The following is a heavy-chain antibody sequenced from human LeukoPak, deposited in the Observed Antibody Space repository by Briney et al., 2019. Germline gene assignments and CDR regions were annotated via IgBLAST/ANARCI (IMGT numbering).Heavy chain of an antibody. CDR3: ARSPVAMMYYFDY. CDR2: IYHSGST. D-gene: IGHD2-2*01. J-gene: IGHJ4*02. V-gene: IGHV4-30-2*01. CDR1: GGSISSGGYS. Sequence: SETLSLTCAVSGGSISSGGYSWSWIRQPPGKGLEWTGYIYHSGSTYYNPSLKSRVTISLDRSKNQFSLNLSSVTAADTAVYYCARSPVAMMYYFDYWGQGTLVTVSS.